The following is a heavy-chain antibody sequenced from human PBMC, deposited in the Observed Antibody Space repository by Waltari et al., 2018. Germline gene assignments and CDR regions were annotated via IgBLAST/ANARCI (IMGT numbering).Heavy chain of an antibody. J-gene: IGHJ5*02. CDR1: GGTFISYA. CDR2: SCPTVRTA. V-gene: IGHV1-69*12. CDR3: ARGGCSSTSCAKGWFEL. Sequence: QVQLVQSGAEVTKPGSSVKVSCQASGGTFISYAISGVRQPPGQGLEWMGGSCPTVRTANYAQEFQVRLTSTADESTSTAYKELGSRRSEDTAVYYCARGGCSSTSCAKGWFELWGQGTLVTVSS. D-gene: IGHD2-2*01.